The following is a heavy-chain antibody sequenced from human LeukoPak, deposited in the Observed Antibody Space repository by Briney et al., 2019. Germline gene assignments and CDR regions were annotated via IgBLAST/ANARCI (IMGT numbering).Heavy chain of an antibody. V-gene: IGHV4-39*01. CDR3: AQSLGSGNWIGNWFDP. Sequence: SEIRSFTCTVSVGSISSSSHSWGWIRQPPGKGLEWTGTIYYTGRTYYNPSLESRLTISVDTSKNQFSLKLTSVTAADTAIYYCAQSLGSGNWIGNWFDPWGQGTLVTVSS. CDR2: IYYTGRT. J-gene: IGHJ5*02. CDR1: VGSISSSSHS. D-gene: IGHD1-1*01.